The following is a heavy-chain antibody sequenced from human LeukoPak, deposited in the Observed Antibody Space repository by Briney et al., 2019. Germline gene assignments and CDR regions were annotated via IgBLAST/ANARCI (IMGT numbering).Heavy chain of an antibody. CDR2: INWNGGST. CDR1: GLTFSSYA. J-gene: IGHJ6*02. D-gene: IGHD2/OR15-2a*01. V-gene: IGHV3-20*01. CDR3: ARDVNRDYYYYGMDV. Sequence: GGSLRLSCAASGLTFSSYAMSWVRQAPGKGLEWVSGINWNGGSTGYADSVKGRFTISRDNAKNSLYLQMNSLRAEDTALYHCARDVNRDYYYYGMDVWGQGTTVTVSS.